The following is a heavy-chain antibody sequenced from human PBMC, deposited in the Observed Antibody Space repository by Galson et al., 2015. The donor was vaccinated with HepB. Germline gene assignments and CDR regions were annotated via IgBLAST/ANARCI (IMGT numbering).Heavy chain of an antibody. Sequence: SVKVSCKASGYTFTTYAMNWVRQAPGQGLEWMGWINTNTGNPTFAQGFTGRFVFSLDTSVSTAYLQISSLKAEDTAVYYCARDGEMATTDGIDYWGQGTLVTVSS. V-gene: IGHV7-4-1*02. J-gene: IGHJ4*02. CDR2: INTNTGNP. D-gene: IGHD5-24*01. CDR3: ARDGEMATTDGIDY. CDR1: GYTFTTYA.